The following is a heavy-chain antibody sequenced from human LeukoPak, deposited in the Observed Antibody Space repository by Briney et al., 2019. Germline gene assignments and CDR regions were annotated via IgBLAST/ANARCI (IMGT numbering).Heavy chain of an antibody. CDR1: GGTFSSYA. CDR2: IIPIFGTA. D-gene: IGHD3-3*01. J-gene: IGHJ6*02. Sequence: ASVKVSCKASGGTFSSYAISWVRQAPGQGLEWMGGIIPIFGTANYAQKFQGRVTITADESTSTACMELSSLRSEDTAVYYCARDYYDFWSGPQYGMDVWGQGTTVTVSS. V-gene: IGHV1-69*13. CDR3: ARDYYDFWSGPQYGMDV.